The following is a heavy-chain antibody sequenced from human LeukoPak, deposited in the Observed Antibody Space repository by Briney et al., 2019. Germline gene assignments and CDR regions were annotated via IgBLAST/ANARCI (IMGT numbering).Heavy chain of an antibody. Sequence: GGSLRLSCAASGFTFNTYGMHWVRQAPGKGLEWVAAIWYDGTNKYYADSVKGRFTISRDNSKNTLDLQMNSLRAEDTAVHHCARSITIFGVDPFDNWGQGTLVTVSS. CDR1: GFTFNTYG. V-gene: IGHV3-33*01. D-gene: IGHD3-3*01. CDR3: ARSITIFGVDPFDN. CDR2: IWYDGTNK. J-gene: IGHJ4*02.